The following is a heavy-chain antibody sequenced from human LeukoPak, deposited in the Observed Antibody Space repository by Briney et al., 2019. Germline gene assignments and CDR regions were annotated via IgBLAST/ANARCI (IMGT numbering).Heavy chain of an antibody. V-gene: IGHV3-66*01. J-gene: IGHJ6*02. Sequence: VGSLRLSCAASGFTVCSNYMSWVRQAPGNGLECVSVIYSGGSTYYADSVKGRFTISRDNSKNTLYLQTNSLRAEDTAVYYCASPRDYGDYYYYYYGMDVWGQGTTVTVSS. CDR3: ASPRDYGDYYYYYYGMDV. CDR2: IYSGGST. CDR1: GFTVCSNY. D-gene: IGHD4-17*01.